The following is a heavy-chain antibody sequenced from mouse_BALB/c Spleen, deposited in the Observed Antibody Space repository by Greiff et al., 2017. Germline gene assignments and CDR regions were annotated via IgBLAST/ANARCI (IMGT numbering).Heavy chain of an antibody. V-gene: IGHV5-6-3*01. CDR1: GFTFSSYG. Sequence: EVQLVESGGGLVQPGGSLKLSCAASGFTFSSYGMSWVRQTPDKRLELVATINSNGGSTYYPDSVKGRFTISRDNAKNTLYLQMSSLKSEDTAMYYCARDDLDYWGQGTSVTVSS. CDR3: ARDDLDY. D-gene: IGHD2-4*01. CDR2: INSNGGST. J-gene: IGHJ4*01.